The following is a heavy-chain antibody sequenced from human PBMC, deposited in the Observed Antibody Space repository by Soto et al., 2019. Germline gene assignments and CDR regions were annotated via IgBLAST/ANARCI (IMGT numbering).Heavy chain of an antibody. CDR2: IYYSGTT. CDR3: ARESYFGSGATVVAY. CDR1: GGSITGYY. D-gene: IGHD3-10*01. Sequence: AETLSLTCTVSGGSITGYYWSWIRQPPGKGLEWIGYIYYSGTTSYNPSLYSRVTMSIDTSKNQFSLKVHSVTAADAAIYYCARESYFGSGATVVAYWGKGTLVTVSS. J-gene: IGHJ4*02. V-gene: IGHV4-59*01.